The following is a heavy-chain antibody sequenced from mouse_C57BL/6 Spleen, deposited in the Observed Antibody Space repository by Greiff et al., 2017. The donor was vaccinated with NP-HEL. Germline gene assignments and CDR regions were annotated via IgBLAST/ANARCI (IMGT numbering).Heavy chain of an antibody. D-gene: IGHD1-1*01. CDR1: GFTFSDYG. Sequence: VQLQQSGGGLVKPGGSLKLSCAASGFTFSDYGMRWVRQAPEKGLEWVAYISSGSSTIYYADTVKGRFTISRDNAKNTLFLQMTSLRSEDTAMYYCARSTVEGYYFDYWGQGTTLTVSS. CDR3: ARSTVEGYYFDY. CDR2: ISSGSSTI. J-gene: IGHJ2*01. V-gene: IGHV5-17*01.